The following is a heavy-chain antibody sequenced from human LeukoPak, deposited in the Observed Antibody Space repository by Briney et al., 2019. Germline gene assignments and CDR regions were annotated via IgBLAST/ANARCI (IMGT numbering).Heavy chain of an antibody. J-gene: IGHJ4*02. CDR3: ARPSYCGGDCYNFDS. Sequence: SETLSLTCTVSGGSISGNSYYSGWIRQPPGKGLEWIGSIYYSANTYYNPSLNSRVTIFVDTSKNEFSLNLSSVTAADTAVYYCARPSYCGGDCYNFDSWGQGTLVTVSS. D-gene: IGHD2-21*02. V-gene: IGHV4-39*01. CDR1: GGSISGNSYY. CDR2: IYYSANT.